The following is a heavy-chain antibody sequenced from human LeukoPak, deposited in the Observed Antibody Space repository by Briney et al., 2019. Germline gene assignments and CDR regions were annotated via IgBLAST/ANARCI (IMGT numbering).Heavy chain of an antibody. Sequence: PGRSLRLSCAASGFTFDDYAMHWVRQAPGKGLEWVSGISWNSGSIGYADSVKGRFTISRDNAKNSLYLQMNSLRAEDTALYYCLAAGGTGYWGQGTLVTVSS. J-gene: IGHJ4*02. D-gene: IGHD6-13*01. CDR3: LAAGGTGY. CDR2: ISWNSGSI. CDR1: GFTFDDYA. V-gene: IGHV3-9*01.